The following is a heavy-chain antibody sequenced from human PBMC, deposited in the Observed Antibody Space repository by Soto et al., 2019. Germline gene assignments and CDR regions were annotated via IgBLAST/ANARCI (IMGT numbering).Heavy chain of an antibody. CDR1: GYTFTSYY. D-gene: IGHD3-10*01. J-gene: IGHJ4*02. Sequence: QVQLVQSGAEVKNPGASVTVSCRASGYTFTSYYIHWVRQAPGQGLEWMAIINPNGGSTNYAQRFQGRVTVTRDTSTSIVYMALSSLRSEDTAVYYCSRGLGSGDYWGQGTLVTVSS. CDR3: SRGLGSGDY. V-gene: IGHV1-46*03. CDR2: INPNGGST.